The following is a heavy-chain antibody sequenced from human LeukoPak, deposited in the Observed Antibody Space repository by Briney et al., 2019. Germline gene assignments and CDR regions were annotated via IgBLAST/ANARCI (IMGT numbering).Heavy chain of an antibody. CDR2: ISSSGSTI. Sequence: GGSLRLSCAASGFTFSSYEMNWVRQAPGKGLEWVSYISSSGSTIYYADSVKGRFTISRDDAKNSLYLQMNSLRAEDTAVYYCAEIGITMIGGVWGKGTTVTISS. J-gene: IGHJ6*04. CDR3: AEIGITMIGGV. V-gene: IGHV3-48*03. D-gene: IGHD3-10*02. CDR1: GFTFSSYE.